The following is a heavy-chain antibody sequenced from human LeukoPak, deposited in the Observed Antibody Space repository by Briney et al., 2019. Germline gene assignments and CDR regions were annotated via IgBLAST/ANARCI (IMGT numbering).Heavy chain of an antibody. CDR3: ARDKRGSYYYYYMDV. CDR1: GFTFSSYS. D-gene: IGHD3-10*01. Sequence: GGSPRLSCAASGFTFSSYSMNWVRQAPGKGLEWVSYISSSSSTIYYADSVKGRFTISRDNAKNSLYLQMNSLRAEDTAVYYCARDKRGSYYYYYMDVWGKGTTVTVSS. V-gene: IGHV3-48*04. J-gene: IGHJ6*03. CDR2: ISSSSSTI.